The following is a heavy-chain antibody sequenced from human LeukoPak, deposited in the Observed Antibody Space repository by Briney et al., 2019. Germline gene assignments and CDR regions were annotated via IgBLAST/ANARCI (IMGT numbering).Heavy chain of an antibody. V-gene: IGHV4-30-2*01. J-gene: IGHJ4*02. CDR1: GGSISSGGYS. CDR3: AAGRYDILTGYDY. Sequence: PSETLSLTCAVSGGSISSGGYSWSWIRQPPGKGLEWIGYIYHSGSTYYNPSLKSRVTISVDRSKNQFSLKLSSVTAADTAVYYCAAGRYDILTGYDYWGQGPLVTVSS. CDR2: IYHSGST. D-gene: IGHD3-9*01.